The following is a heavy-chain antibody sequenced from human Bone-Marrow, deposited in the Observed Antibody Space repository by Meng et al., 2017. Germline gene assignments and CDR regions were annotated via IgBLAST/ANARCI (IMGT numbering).Heavy chain of an antibody. Sequence: QVQLQQWGAGLLKPSETLSLTCDASGASLNGYHWTWIRQPPGKGLEWIGEINHSGRPDYNTSLKSRVTISVDTSKNQFSLKLSSVTAADTAVYYCARGQLILRNWGQGTLVTVSS. J-gene: IGHJ4*02. CDR2: INHSGRP. CDR3: ARGQLILRN. D-gene: IGHD2/OR15-2a*01. V-gene: IGHV4-34*01. CDR1: GASLNGYH.